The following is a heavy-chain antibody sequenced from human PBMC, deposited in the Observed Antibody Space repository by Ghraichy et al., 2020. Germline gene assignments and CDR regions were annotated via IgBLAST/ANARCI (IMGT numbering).Heavy chain of an antibody. D-gene: IGHD3-10*01. J-gene: IGHJ5*02. V-gene: IGHV4-39*01. Sequence: SETLSLTCTVSGGSISSSSYYWGWIRQPPGKGLEWIGSIYYSGSTYYNPSLKSRVTISVDTSKNQFSLKLSSVTAADTAVYYCARQTAPSDTLWFGELLVDPWGQGTLVTVSS. CDR2: IYYSGST. CDR3: ARQTAPSDTLWFGELLVDP. CDR1: GGSISSSSYY.